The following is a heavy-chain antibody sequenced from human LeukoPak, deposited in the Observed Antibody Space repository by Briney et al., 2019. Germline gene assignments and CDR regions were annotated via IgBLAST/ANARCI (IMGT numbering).Heavy chain of an antibody. CDR3: AKDSIEYSRSSGWFDP. Sequence: GRSVRLSCAASGFTFSNYGMHWVRQAPGKGLEWVAVIWYDGSNKYYADSVKGRFTISRDNSKNTLYLQMNSLRAEDSAVYYCAKDSIEYSRSSGWFDPWGQGTLVTVSS. CDR1: GFTFSNYG. D-gene: IGHD6-6*01. CDR2: IWYDGSNK. J-gene: IGHJ5*02. V-gene: IGHV3-33*06.